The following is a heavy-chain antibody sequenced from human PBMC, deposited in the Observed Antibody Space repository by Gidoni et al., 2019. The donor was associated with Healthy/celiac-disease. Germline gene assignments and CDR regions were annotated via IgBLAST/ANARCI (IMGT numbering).Heavy chain of an antibody. CDR2: ISGSGGST. CDR3: AKLGDIVVVPAATFDY. D-gene: IGHD2-2*01. V-gene: IGHV3-23*01. Sequence: EVQLLESGGGLVQPGGSLRLSCAASGFTFRSYAMSWVRQARGKGLEWVSAISGSGGSTYYANSVKGRFTISRDNSKNTLYLQMNSLRAEDTAVYYCAKLGDIVVVPAATFDYWGQGTLVTVSS. CDR1: GFTFRSYA. J-gene: IGHJ4*02.